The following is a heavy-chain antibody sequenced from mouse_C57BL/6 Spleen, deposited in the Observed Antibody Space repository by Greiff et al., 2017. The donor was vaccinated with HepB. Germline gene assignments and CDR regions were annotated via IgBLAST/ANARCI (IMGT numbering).Heavy chain of an antibody. J-gene: IGHJ2*01. V-gene: IGHV1-15*01. CDR1: GYTFTDYE. Sequence: QVTLKVSGAELVRPGASVTLSCKASGYTFTDYEMHWVKQTPVHGLEWIGAIDPETGGTAYNQKFKGKAILTADKSSSTAYMELRSLTSEDSAVYYCTRNFYYGNYGGAYFDYWGQGTTLTVSS. CDR3: TRNFYYGNYGGAYFDY. D-gene: IGHD2-1*01. CDR2: IDPETGGT.